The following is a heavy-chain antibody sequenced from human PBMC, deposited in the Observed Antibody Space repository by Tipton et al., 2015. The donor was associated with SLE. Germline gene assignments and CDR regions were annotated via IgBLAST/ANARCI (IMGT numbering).Heavy chain of an antibody. D-gene: IGHD4-17*01. Sequence: SLRLSCAASGFTFSTYGMHWVRRAPGKGLEWVAYVQYDENNKYYADSVNGRFTVSRDNSKNTLFLQMSGLRPEDTAMYYCARALAGDLLDYWGQGMLVTVSS. CDR1: GFTFSTYG. V-gene: IGHV3-30*02. CDR3: ARALAGDLLDY. J-gene: IGHJ4*02. CDR2: VQYDENNK.